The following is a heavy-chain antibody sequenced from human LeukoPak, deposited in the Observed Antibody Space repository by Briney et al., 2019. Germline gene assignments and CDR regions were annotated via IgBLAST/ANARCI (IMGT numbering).Heavy chain of an antibody. J-gene: IGHJ4*02. V-gene: IGHV3-23*01. CDR2: ISGSGGST. Sequence: PGGSLRLSCAASGFTFSSYAMSWVRQAPGKGLEWVSAISGSGGSTYYADSVKGRFTISRDNSKNTLYLQMNSLRAEDTAVYYWANGPLQAFSGVDYWGQGTLVTVSS. CDR3: ANGPLQAFSGVDY. CDR1: GFTFSSYA. D-gene: IGHD3-10*01.